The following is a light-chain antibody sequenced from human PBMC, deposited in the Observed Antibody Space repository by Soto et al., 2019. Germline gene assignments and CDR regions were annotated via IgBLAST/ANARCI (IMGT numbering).Light chain of an antibody. J-gene: IGKJ5*01. CDR2: GAS. CDR3: QQYNNWPLT. CDR1: LTVNSN. V-gene: IGKV3D-15*01. Sequence: EIVLTQSPGTLSLSPLEIITLSYMASLTVNSNSLAWYQQKPGQPPRLLIYGASTRATGVPARFSGGGSGTEFTLTITSLQSEDFAVYWCQQYNNWPLTFGPGTRLEIK.